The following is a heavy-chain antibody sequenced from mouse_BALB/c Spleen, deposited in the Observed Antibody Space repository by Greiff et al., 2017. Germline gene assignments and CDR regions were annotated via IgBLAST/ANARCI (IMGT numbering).Heavy chain of an antibody. CDR3: TREGLRWGGYFDV. V-gene: IGHV1S81*02. J-gene: IGHJ1*01. Sequence: QVQLQQSGAELVKPGASVKLSCKASGYTFTSYYMYWVKQRPGQGLEWIGEINPSNGGTNFNEKFKSKATLTVDKSSSTAYMQLSSLTSEDSAVYYYTREGLRWGGYFDVWGAGTTVTVSS. D-gene: IGHD1-1*01. CDR2: INPSNGGT. CDR1: GYTFTSYY.